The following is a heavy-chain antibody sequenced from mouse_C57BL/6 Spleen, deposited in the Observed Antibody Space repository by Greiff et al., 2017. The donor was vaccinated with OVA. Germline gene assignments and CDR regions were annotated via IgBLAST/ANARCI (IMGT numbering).Heavy chain of an antibody. CDR1: GFTFSDYG. D-gene: IGHD2-5*01. CDR3: ARPPYSNYLDYYAMDY. V-gene: IGHV5-17*01. J-gene: IGHJ4*01. CDR2: ISSGSSTI. Sequence: EVKLMESGGGLVKPGGSLKLSCAASGFTFSDYGMHWVRQAPEKGLEWVAYISSGSSTIYYADTVKGRFTISRDNAKNTLFLQMTSLRSEDTAMYYCARPPYSNYLDYYAMDYWGQGTSVTVSS.